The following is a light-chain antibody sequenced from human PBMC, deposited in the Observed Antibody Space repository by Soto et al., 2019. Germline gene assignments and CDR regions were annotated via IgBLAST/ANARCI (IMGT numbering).Light chain of an antibody. J-gene: IGKJ4*01. CDR3: QQYDSFPLT. Sequence: DIQMTQSPSTLSTSVGDRVTITCRASQTISSWLAWYQQKPGKAPKLLIYKASSLESGVPSRFSGSGSGTEFTLTISSLQPDDFATYYCQQYDSFPLTFGGGTKVEIK. CDR1: QTISSW. CDR2: KAS. V-gene: IGKV1-5*03.